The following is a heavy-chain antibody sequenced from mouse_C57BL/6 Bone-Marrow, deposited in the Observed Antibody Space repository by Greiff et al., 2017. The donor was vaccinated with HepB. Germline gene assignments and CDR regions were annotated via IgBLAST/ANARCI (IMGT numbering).Heavy chain of an antibody. CDR2: IWGGGST. Sequence: QVQLKESGPFLLSPSHILSITFTVSVLSLTSYFVYWVLQPPGKGLEWLGVIWGGGSTNYNSALMSRLSISKDNSKSQVFLKMNSLQTDDTAMYYCAKHDGYPFAYWGQGTLVTVSA. J-gene: IGHJ3*01. CDR3: AKHDGYPFAY. D-gene: IGHD2-3*01. V-gene: IGHV2-9*01. CDR1: VLSLTSYF.